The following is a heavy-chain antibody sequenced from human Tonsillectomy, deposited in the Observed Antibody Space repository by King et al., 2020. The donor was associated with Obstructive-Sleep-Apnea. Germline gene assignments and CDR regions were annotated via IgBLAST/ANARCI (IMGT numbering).Heavy chain of an antibody. V-gene: IGHV4-59*01. Sequence: VQLQESGPGLVKPPETLSLTCTVSGGSMSSYYWSWIRQSPGKGLEWIGCIHYSGSTSYNPSLKSRVTISVDMSKNQFSLNLNSVTAADTAVYYCAREHKYQLPGLVDYYYGMDVWGQGTTVTVSS. J-gene: IGHJ6*02. D-gene: IGHD2-2*01. CDR1: GGSMSSYY. CDR2: IHYSGST. CDR3: AREHKYQLPGLVDYYYGMDV.